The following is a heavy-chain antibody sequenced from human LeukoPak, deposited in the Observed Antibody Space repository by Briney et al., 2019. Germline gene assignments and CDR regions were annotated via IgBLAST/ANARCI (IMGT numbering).Heavy chain of an antibody. D-gene: IGHD3-10*01. V-gene: IGHV4-4*07. J-gene: IGHJ4*02. Sequence: SETLSLTCTVSGGSISSYYWSWIRQPAGKGLEWIGRIYTSGSTNYNPSLKSRVTMSVDTSKNQFSLKLSSVTAADPAVYYCARDGGPGVRGVKRFDYWGQGTLVTVSS. CDR3: ARDGGPGVRGVKRFDY. CDR1: GGSISSYY. CDR2: IYTSGST.